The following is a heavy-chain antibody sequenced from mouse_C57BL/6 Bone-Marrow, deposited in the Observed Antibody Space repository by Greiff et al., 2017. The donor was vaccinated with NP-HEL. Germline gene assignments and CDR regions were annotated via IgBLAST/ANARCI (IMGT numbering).Heavy chain of an antibody. V-gene: IGHV1-67*01. CDR3: ASQGYYASSSPFAY. Sequence: QVHVKQSGPELVRPGVSVKISCKGSGYTFTDYAMHWVNQSHAKSLEWIGVISPYYGDASYNQKFKDKATMTVDKSSSTAYMELARLTSEDSAVYYCASQGYYASSSPFAYWGQGTMVTVSA. D-gene: IGHD1-1*01. CDR2: ISPYYGDA. J-gene: IGHJ3*01. CDR1: GYTFTDYA.